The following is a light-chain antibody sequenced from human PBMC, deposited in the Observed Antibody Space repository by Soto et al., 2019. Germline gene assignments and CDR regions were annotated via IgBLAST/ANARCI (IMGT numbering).Light chain of an antibody. CDR3: LQDYGDSWT. CDR1: RDVGSD. V-gene: IGKV1-6*01. CDR2: AAS. Sequence: QMTQSPSSLSAYVGEKIIITCRASRDVGSDVSWYQQKPGQAPKLLIYAASNLYTGVPSRFSGSRSGTEFTLTISSLQPEDFASYYCLQDYGDSWTFGQGTRWIS. J-gene: IGKJ1*01.